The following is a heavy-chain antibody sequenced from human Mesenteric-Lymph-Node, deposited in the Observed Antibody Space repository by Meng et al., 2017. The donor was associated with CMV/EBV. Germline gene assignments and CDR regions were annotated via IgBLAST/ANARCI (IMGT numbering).Heavy chain of an antibody. V-gene: IGHV4-31*03. CDR3: ARDQNGFDI. Sequence: LRLSCTVSGGSISSGGYYWSWIRQHPGKGLEWIGYIYYSGSTYYNPSLKSRATISVDTSKNQFSLKLSSVTTADTAVYYCARDQNGFDIWGQGTVVTVSS. CDR2: IYYSGST. CDR1: GGSISSGGYY. J-gene: IGHJ3*02.